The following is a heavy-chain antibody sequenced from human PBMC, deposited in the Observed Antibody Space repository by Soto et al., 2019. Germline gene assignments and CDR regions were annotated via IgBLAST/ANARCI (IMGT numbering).Heavy chain of an antibody. V-gene: IGHV3-49*04. D-gene: IGHD3-22*01. CDR2: IRSKAYGGTT. CDR1: GFTFGDYA. Sequence: GGSLRLSCTASGFTFGDYAMSWVRQAPGKGLEWVGFIRSKAYGGTTEYAASVKGRFTISRDDSKSIAYLQMNSLKTEDTAVYYCTPDYYDSSGYYYNGYWGQGTLVTVSS. J-gene: IGHJ4*02. CDR3: TPDYYDSSGYYYNGY.